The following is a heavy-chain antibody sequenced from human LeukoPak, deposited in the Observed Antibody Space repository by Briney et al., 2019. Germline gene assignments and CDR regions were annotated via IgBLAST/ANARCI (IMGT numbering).Heavy chain of an antibody. CDR3: VKITSSSGGDY. D-gene: IGHD6-19*01. Sequence: GGSLRLSCSVSGFTFSNYPMHWVRQAPGKGLEYVSGISSNGGSTYYADSVKGRFTISRDNSKNTLYLQMSSLRAEDTAVYYCVKITSSSGGDYWGQGTLVTVSS. V-gene: IGHV3-64D*09. J-gene: IGHJ4*02. CDR1: GFTFSNYP. CDR2: ISSNGGST.